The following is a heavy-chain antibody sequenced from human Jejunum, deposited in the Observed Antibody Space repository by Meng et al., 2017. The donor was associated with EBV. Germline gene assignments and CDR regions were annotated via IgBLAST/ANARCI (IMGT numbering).Heavy chain of an antibody. Sequence: QLQLQESGPGLVXXXXXLXLTXTXSGGSXXXSDYYWGWVRQPPGKGLEWIGSIYYSGSTYYNPSLKSRVTISVDTSKNQFSLKLSSVTAADTAVYYCARLNYYGSGSYYNHKGGYYFDCWGQGILVTVSS. D-gene: IGHD3-10*01. V-gene: IGHV4-39*01. CDR2: IYYSGST. CDR1: GGSXXXSDYY. J-gene: IGHJ4*02. CDR3: ARLNYYGSGSYYNHKGGYYFDC.